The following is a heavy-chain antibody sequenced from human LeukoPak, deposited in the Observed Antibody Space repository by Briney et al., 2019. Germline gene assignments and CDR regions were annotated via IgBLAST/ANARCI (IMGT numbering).Heavy chain of an antibody. V-gene: IGHV4-59*01. CDR3: ATSSGGNYGDYVDY. J-gene: IGHJ4*02. CDR1: GGSISSYY. D-gene: IGHD4-17*01. CDR2: IYYSGST. Sequence: SETLSLTCTVSGGSISSYYWSWIRQPPGKGLEWIGYIYYSGSTNYNPSLKSRVTIPVDTSKNQFSLKLSSVTAADTAVYYCATSSGGNYGDYVDYWGQGTLVTVSS.